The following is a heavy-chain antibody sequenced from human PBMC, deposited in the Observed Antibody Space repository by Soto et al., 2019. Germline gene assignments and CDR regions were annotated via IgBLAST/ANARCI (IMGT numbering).Heavy chain of an antibody. Sequence: ASVKVSCKASGYTFTGYYMHWVRQAPGQGLEWMGWINPNSGGTNYAQKFQGWVTMTRDTSISTAYMELSRLRSDDTAVYYCAASSYYYDIFEGRSSDAFDIWGQGTMVTVSS. V-gene: IGHV1-2*04. D-gene: IGHD3-9*01. CDR1: GYTFTGYY. J-gene: IGHJ3*02. CDR3: AASSYYYDIFEGRSSDAFDI. CDR2: INPNSGGT.